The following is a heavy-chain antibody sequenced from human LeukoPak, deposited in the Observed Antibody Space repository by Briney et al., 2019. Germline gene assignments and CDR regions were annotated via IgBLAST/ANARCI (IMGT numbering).Heavy chain of an antibody. CDR1: GGTFSSYA. J-gene: IGHJ4*02. Sequence: SCKASGGTFSSYAMSWVRQAPGKGLEWVSAISGSGGSTYYADSVKGRFTISRDNSKNTLYLQMNSLRAEDTAVYYCAKGTYSNYVPIDYWGQGTLVTVSS. CDR2: ISGSGGST. D-gene: IGHD4-11*01. CDR3: AKGTYSNYVPIDY. V-gene: IGHV3-23*01.